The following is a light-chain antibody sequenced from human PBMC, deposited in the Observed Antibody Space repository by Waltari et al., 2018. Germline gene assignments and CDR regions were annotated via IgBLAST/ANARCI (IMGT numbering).Light chain of an antibody. CDR3: SSYAGSNNLV. V-gene: IGLV2-8*01. Sequence: QSALTQPPSASGSPGQSVTISCTGTSSDVGASLPWYQQHPGKAPKLMISEVTKRPSGVPDRFSGSKSGNTASLTVSGLQAEDEADYYCSSYAGSNNLVFGGGTKLTVL. J-gene: IGLJ2*01. CDR2: EVT. CDR1: SSDVGAS.